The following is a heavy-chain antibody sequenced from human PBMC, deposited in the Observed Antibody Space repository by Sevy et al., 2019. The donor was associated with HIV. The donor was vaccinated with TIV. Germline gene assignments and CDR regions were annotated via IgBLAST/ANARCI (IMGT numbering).Heavy chain of an antibody. V-gene: IGHV3-66*02. D-gene: IGHD6-19*01. CDR2: IFSSGST. CDR1: GFTVNDKY. CDR3: VSLFLSYRSGWSYFDY. Sequence: GGSLRLSCAISGFTVNDKYINWVRQAPGKGLEWVSVIFSSGSTYYADSAKGRFTISRDNSKNTVDLQMNSVRVEDTAVYYCVSLFLSYRSGWSYFDYWGQGTLVTVSS. J-gene: IGHJ4*02.